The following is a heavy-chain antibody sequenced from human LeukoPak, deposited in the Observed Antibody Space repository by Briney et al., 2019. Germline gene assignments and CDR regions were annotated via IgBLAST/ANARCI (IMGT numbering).Heavy chain of an antibody. CDR1: GYTFTGYY. J-gene: IGHJ5*02. CDR3: ARGYPWFDP. CDR2: INPDSGGT. V-gene: IGHV1-2*02. D-gene: IGHD3-16*02. Sequence: ASVKVSCKASGYTFTGYYIHWVRQAPGQGLEWMGWINPDSGGTNYAQKFQGGVTMTRDTSIRTAYMELSRLRSDDTAVYYCARGYPWFDPWGQGTLVTVSS.